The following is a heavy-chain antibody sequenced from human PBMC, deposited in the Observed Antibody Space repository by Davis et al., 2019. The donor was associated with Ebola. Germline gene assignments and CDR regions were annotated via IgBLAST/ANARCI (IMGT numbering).Heavy chain of an antibody. D-gene: IGHD6-19*01. CDR2: ISWNSGSI. V-gene: IGHV3-9*01. J-gene: IGHJ5*02. CDR3: AKSDSSGWYGGNWFDP. Sequence: PGGSLRLSCAASGFTFDDYAMHWVRQAPGKGLEWVSGISWNSGSIGYADSVKGRFTISRDNAKNSLYLQMNSLRAEDTALYYCAKSDSSGWYGGNWFDPWGQGTLVTVSS. CDR1: GFTFDDYA.